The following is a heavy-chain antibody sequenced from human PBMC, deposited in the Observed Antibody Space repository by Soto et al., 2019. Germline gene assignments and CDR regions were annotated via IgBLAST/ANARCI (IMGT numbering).Heavy chain of an antibody. Sequence: QVRLQEWGPGLVKPSQTLSLKCSVSGGSITTGGRYWSWIRQLPGKGLEWIGDIYYSGNTYYNASLKCRATMSVEAAKSQFSLKLSSVTAADTAVYYCAQALVFTGGDSFDIWGQGRLVTVSS. CDR1: GGSITTGGRY. CDR3: AQALVFTGGDSFDI. J-gene: IGHJ3*02. D-gene: IGHD2-8*02. V-gene: IGHV4-31*02. CDR2: IYYSGNT.